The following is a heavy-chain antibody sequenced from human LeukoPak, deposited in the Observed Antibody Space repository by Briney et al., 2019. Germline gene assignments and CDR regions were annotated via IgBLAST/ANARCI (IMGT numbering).Heavy chain of an antibody. Sequence: SETLSLTCTVSGGSISSGSYYWSWIRQPAGKGLEWIGRIYTSGSTNYNPSLKSRVTISVDTSRNQFSLKLSSVTAADTAVYYCARSSRGYHCSSTSCYPPAFDIWGQGTMVTVSS. CDR3: ARSSRGYHCSSTSCYPPAFDI. CDR2: IYTSGST. V-gene: IGHV4-61*02. CDR1: GGSISSGSYY. J-gene: IGHJ3*02. D-gene: IGHD2-2*01.